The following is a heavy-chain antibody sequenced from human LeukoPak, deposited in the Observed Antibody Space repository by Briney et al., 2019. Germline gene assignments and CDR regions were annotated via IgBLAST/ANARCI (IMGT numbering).Heavy chain of an antibody. CDR2: ISWNSGSI. Sequence: PGGSLRLSCAASGFTFDDYAMHWGRQAPGKGLEWVSGISWNSGSIGYADSVKGRFTISRDKAKNSLYLQMNSLRAEDTALYYCAKDVFWNYSAFDIWGQGTMVTVSS. V-gene: IGHV3-9*01. CDR3: AKDVFWNYSAFDI. D-gene: IGHD1-7*01. CDR1: GFTFDDYA. J-gene: IGHJ3*02.